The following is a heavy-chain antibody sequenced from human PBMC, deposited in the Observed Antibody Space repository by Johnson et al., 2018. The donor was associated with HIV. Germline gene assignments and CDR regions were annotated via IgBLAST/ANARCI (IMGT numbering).Heavy chain of an antibody. J-gene: IGHJ3*02. CDR1: GFTFSSYA. CDR2: ISYDGSNK. V-gene: IGHV3-30*04. Sequence: QVQLVESGGGLVQPGGSLRLSCAASGFTFSSYAMHWVRQAPGKGLEWVAVISYDGSNKYYADSVKGRFTISRDNSKNTLYLQMNSLRAEDTAVYYCARDWETDSSGYHDAFDIWGQGTMVTVSS. CDR3: ARDWETDSSGYHDAFDI. D-gene: IGHD3-22*01.